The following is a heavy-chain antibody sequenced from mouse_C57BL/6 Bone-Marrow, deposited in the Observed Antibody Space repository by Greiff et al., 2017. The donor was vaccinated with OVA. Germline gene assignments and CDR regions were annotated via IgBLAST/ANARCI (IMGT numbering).Heavy chain of an antibody. V-gene: IGHV3-6*01. CDR3: ARVALYYGSSWYFDV. D-gene: IGHD1-1*01. Sequence: EVKLQESGPGLVKPSQSLSLTCSVTGYSITSGYYWNWIRQFPGNKLEWMGYISYDGSNNYNPSLKNRISITRDTSKNQFFLKVNSVTTEDTATYYGARVALYYGSSWYFDVGGTGTTVTVSS. CDR1: GYSITSGYY. J-gene: IGHJ1*03. CDR2: ISYDGSN.